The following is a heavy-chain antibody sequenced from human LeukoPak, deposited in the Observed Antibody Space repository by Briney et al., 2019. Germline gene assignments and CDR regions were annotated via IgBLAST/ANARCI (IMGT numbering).Heavy chain of an antibody. CDR3: ARDPGMIRGVIIDF. J-gene: IGHJ4*02. D-gene: IGHD3-10*01. V-gene: IGHV1-18*01. Sequence: ASVNVSCKASGYTFTSYGISWVRQAPGQGLEWMEWISSYSGNTNYAQRLQGRVTVTTDTSTNTVYMELRSLRSDDTAVYYCARDPGMIRGVIIDFWGQGTLVTVSS. CDR1: GYTFTSYG. CDR2: ISSYSGNT.